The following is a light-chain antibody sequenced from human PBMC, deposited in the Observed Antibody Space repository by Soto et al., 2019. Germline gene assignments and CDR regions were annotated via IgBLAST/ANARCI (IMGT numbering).Light chain of an antibody. V-gene: IGKV1-5*03. J-gene: IGKJ1*01. CDR3: QQYSKYPWT. CDR2: KAS. Sequence: IQITQSPSTLSESVGDRVTVTCRASQRIEKWLACYQQKPGKAPKLLMYKASLLQSGIPSRFSGSGSGTEFTLTISSLQSDDVASYYCQQYSKYPWTFGQGTKVEV. CDR1: QRIEKW.